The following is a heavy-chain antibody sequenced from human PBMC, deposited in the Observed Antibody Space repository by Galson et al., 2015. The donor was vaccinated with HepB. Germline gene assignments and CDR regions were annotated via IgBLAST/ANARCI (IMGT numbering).Heavy chain of an antibody. CDR2: ISSSSSTI. D-gene: IGHD3-10*01. CDR1: GFTFSSYS. J-gene: IGHJ2*01. V-gene: IGHV3-48*04. Sequence: SLRLSCAASGFTFSSYSMNWVRQAPGKGLEWVSYISSSSSTIYYADSVKGRFTISRDNAKNSLYLQMNSLRAEDTAVYYCAILADVLWFGEFKFDLWGRGTLVTVSS. CDR3: AILADVLWFGEFKFDL.